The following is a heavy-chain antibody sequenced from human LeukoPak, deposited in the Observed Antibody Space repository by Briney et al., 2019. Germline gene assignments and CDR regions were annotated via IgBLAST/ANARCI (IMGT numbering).Heavy chain of an antibody. V-gene: IGHV4-39*01. CDR3: ARHGNTVTGNWFDP. CDR1: GGSISSSSYY. CDR2: IYYSGST. D-gene: IGHD4-17*01. Sequence: SETLSLTCTVSGGSISSSSYYWGWIRQPPGKGLEWIGSIYYSGSTYYDPSLKSRVTISVDTFKNQSSLKLSSVTAADTAVYYCARHGNTVTGNWFDPWGQGTLVTVSS. J-gene: IGHJ5*02.